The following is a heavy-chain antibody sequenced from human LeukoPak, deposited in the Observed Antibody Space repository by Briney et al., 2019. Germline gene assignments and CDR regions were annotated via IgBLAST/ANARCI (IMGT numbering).Heavy chain of an antibody. CDR1: GFTFSSYS. CDR3: ARDSGYSYGFPFDY. Sequence: GGSLRLSCAASGFTFSSYSMNWVRQAPGEGVEWVSSISSSSRYIYYEDSVKGRFTISRDNAKNSLYLQMNSLSAEDTAVYYCARDSGYSYGFPFDYWGQGTLVTVSS. J-gene: IGHJ4*02. D-gene: IGHD5-18*01. CDR2: ISSSSRYI. V-gene: IGHV3-21*01.